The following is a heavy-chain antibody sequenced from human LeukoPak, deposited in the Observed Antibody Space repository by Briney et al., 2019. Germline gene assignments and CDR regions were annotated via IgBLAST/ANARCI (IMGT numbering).Heavy chain of an antibody. CDR3: ANRWRGFLDP. J-gene: IGHJ5*02. CDR1: GGSISSRSYY. CDR2: IYYSGST. V-gene: IGHV4-39*01. Sequence: SETLSLTCTVSGGSISSRSYYWGWIRQPPGKGLEWIGSIYYSGSTYCNPSLKSRVTIFVDTSKNQFSLKLRSVTAADTAVYYCANRWRGFLDPWGQGTLVTVYS. D-gene: IGHD2-15*01.